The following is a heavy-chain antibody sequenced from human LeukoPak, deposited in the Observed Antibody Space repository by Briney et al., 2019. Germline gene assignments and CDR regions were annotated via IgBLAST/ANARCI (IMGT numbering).Heavy chain of an antibody. D-gene: IGHD2-2*01. CDR1: GYTLTELS. J-gene: IGHJ4*02. CDR3: ARPYCSSTSCYLDY. V-gene: IGHV1-24*01. CDR2: FDPEDGET. Sequence: ASVKVSCKVSGYTLTELSMHWVRQAPGKGLEWMGGFDPEDGETIYAQKFQGRVTMTEDTSTDTAYMELSSLRSEATAVYYCARPYCSSTSCYLDYWGQGTLVTVSS.